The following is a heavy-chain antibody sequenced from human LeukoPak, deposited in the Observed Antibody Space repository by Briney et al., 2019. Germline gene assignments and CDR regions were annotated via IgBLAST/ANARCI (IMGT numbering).Heavy chain of an antibody. CDR1: GYPFPNYA. CDR3: AREDTAFDY. V-gene: IGHV1-3*01. J-gene: IGHJ4*02. D-gene: IGHD5-18*01. CDR2: INAGNGDT. Sequence: ASVKVSCKASGYPFPNYAMHWGRPAPRQRLEWMGWINAGNGDTKYSQRLQGRVTISRDTSASTAYMELSSLRSEDTAVYYCAREDTAFDYWGQGTLVTVSS.